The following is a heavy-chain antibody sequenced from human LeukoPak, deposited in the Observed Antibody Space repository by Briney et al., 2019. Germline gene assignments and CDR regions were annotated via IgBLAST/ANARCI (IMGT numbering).Heavy chain of an antibody. V-gene: IGHV4-34*01. CDR3: ASSSRGVIDY. Sequence: SETLSLTCTVYGGSFSGYYWSWIRQPPGKGLEWIGEINHSGSTNYNPSLKSRVTISVDTSKNQFSLKLSSVTAADTAVYYCASSSRGVIDYWGQGTLVTVSS. CDR2: INHSGST. CDR1: GGSFSGYY. D-gene: IGHD3-10*01. J-gene: IGHJ4*02.